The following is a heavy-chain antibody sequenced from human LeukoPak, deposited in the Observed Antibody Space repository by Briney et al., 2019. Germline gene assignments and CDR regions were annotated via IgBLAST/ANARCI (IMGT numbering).Heavy chain of an antibody. J-gene: IGHJ4*02. Sequence: PGRSLRLSCAASGFTFSTLTMYWVRQAPGKGLGWVAVISHEGSIQYYADSVRGRFTISRDNSKKTVSLQMNSLRGEDTAVYFCVGDRIPGPPDYFDYWGQGTLVTVSS. CDR1: GFTFSTLT. CDR2: ISHEGSIQ. CDR3: VGDRIPGPPDYFDY. D-gene: IGHD1-14*01. V-gene: IGHV3-30-3*01.